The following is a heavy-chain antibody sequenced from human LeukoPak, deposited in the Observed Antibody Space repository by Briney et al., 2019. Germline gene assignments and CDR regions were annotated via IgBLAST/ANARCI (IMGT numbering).Heavy chain of an antibody. Sequence: SETLPLTCAVYGGSFSGYYWSWIRQPPGKGLEWIGEINHSGSTNYNPSLKSRVTISVDTSKNQFSLKLSSVTAADTAVYYCARAGRTKAFDIWGQGTMVTVSS. CDR1: GGSFSGYY. CDR2: INHSGST. V-gene: IGHV4-34*01. J-gene: IGHJ3*02. CDR3: ARAGRTKAFDI. D-gene: IGHD2-8*01.